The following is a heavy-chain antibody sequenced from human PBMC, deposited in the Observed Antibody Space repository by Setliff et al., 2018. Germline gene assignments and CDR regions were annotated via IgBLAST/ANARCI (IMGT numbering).Heavy chain of an antibody. V-gene: IGHV4-34*01. D-gene: IGHD6-6*01. CDR2: INHRGST. J-gene: IGHJ5*02. CDR3: ARGRNVAARLLDT. Sequence: SETLSLTCAAYGGTFSDYYWIWIRQTPGKGLEWVGEINHRGSTNYNPSLKSRVTISVDTSRDQFSLRMSSVSAADAAIYYCARGRNVAARLLDTWGQGSRVTVSS. CDR1: GGTFSDYY.